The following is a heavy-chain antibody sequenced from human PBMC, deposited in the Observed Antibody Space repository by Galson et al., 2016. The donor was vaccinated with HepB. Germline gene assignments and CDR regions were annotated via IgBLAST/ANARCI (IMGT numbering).Heavy chain of an antibody. CDR3: AKGRSAIAAAGLNY. J-gene: IGHJ4*02. CDR1: GFTFSSHP. Sequence: SLRLSCAGSGFTFSSHPMNWVRQAPGKGLEWVSVVSGSGDNTYYADSVKGRLTISRDNSNNTLFLQMNSLRVEDTAVYYCAKGRSAIAAAGLNYWGQGTLVTVSS. CDR2: VSGSGDNT. V-gene: IGHV3-23*01. D-gene: IGHD6-13*01.